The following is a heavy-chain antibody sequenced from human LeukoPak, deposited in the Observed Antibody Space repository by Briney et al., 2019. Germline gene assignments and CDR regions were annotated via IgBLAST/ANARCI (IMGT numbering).Heavy chain of an antibody. Sequence: SETLSLTCTVSGGSISSSNYYWGWIRQPPGKGLEWIGTIYYLGSTYYNPSLKSRVTISVDTSKNQFSLKLSSVTAADTAVYYCARLFPYDSSGYYQYYFDYWGQGTLVTVSS. V-gene: IGHV4-39*01. J-gene: IGHJ4*02. CDR2: IYYLGST. D-gene: IGHD3-22*01. CDR3: ARLFPYDSSGYYQYYFDY. CDR1: GGSISSSNYY.